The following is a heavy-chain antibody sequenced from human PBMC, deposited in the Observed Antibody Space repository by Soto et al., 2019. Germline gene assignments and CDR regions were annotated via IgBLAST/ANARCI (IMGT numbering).Heavy chain of an antibody. D-gene: IGHD3-10*01. J-gene: IGHJ4*02. V-gene: IGHV1-69*01. CDR2: IIPLFGTA. Sequence: QVQLVQSGADVKKPGSSVKVSCQASGVTFSSETLGWVRQAPGQGLAWVGGIIPLFGTASYAQKCQGRVTITADESTSTVYMELSSLRSDDTAVYFCATELGENPASPFDAWGQGTLVTVSS. CDR3: ATELGENPASPFDA. CDR1: GVTFSSET.